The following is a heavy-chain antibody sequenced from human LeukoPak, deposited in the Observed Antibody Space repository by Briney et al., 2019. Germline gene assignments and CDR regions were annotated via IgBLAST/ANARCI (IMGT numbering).Heavy chain of an antibody. CDR1: GFTVSSNY. CDR2: IYSGGST. J-gene: IGHJ3*02. D-gene: IGHD3-16*01. Sequence: GGSLRLSCAASGFTVSSNYMSWVRQAPGKGLEWVSVIYSGGSTFYADSVKGRFTISRDNSKNTLYLQMNSLRTEDMAVYYCAREQYDDSGPDAFDIWGQGTMVTVSS. V-gene: IGHV3-53*01. CDR3: AREQYDDSGPDAFDI.